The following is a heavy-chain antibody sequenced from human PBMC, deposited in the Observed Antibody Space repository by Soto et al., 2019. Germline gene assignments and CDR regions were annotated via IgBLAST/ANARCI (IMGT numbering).Heavy chain of an antibody. CDR3: AGQEFYDSSGCSRGYYLDY. Sequence: LSLTCAVSGYSISSGYYWGWFRQPPGKGLEWGGSIYHSGSTYYNPSLKSRGTISVDTSKNQFAPKLSSVTAPDTAVYYCAGQEFYDSSGCSRGYYLDYRGQETLVTISS. CDR1: GYSISSGYY. CDR2: IYHSGST. J-gene: IGHJ4*02. V-gene: IGHV4-38-2*01. D-gene: IGHD3-22*01.